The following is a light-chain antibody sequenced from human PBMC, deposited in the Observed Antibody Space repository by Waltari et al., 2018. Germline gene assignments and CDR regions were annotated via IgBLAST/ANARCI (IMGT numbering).Light chain of an antibody. V-gene: IGKV3-20*01. J-gene: IGKJ5*01. CDR1: QSIISTY. Sequence: EIVLTQSPGTLSVSPGERATLSCRASQSIISTYVAWYQQKPGQAPRLLIDGASGRATGIPARFSGSGSGTDFTLTISRLEPEDFAVYFCQQYGNSPPGVTFGQGTRLEIK. CDR3: QQYGNSPPGVT. CDR2: GAS.